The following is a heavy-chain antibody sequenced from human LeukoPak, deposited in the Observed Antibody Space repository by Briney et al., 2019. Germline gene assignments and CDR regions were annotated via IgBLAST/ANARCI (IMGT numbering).Heavy chain of an antibody. CDR2: ISGSGGST. CDR1: GFTFSSYA. J-gene: IGHJ6*03. V-gene: IGHV3-23*01. D-gene: IGHD6-13*01. Sequence: GGSLRLSCAASGFTFSSYAMSWVRQAPGKGLEWVSAISGSGGSTYYADSVKGRFTISRDNSKNTLYLQMNSLRAEDTAVYYCASHSSSWYKTYYYYMDVWGKGTTVAISS. CDR3: ASHSSSWYKTYYYYMDV.